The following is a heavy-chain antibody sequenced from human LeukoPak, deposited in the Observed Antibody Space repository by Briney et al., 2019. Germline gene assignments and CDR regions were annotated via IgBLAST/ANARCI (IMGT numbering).Heavy chain of an antibody. J-gene: IGHJ4*02. V-gene: IGHV4-59*01. CDR1: GGSISSYY. D-gene: IGHD4-23*01. Sequence: SETLSLTCTISGGSISSYYWSWIRQPPGKGLEWIGYIYYRGSTNYNPSLKSRVSISVDTSKNQFSLKLSSLTSADTAVYYCARDLDDGGNSVYYFDNWGQGTLVTVSS. CDR3: ARDLDDGGNSVYYFDN. CDR2: IYYRGST.